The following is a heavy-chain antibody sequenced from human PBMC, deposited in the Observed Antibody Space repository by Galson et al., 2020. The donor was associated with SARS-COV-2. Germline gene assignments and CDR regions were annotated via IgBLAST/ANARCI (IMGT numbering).Heavy chain of an antibody. CDR2: ISIYNGNT. V-gene: IGHV1-18*01. Sequence: ASEKVSCKASGYTFTNYGINWVRQAPGQGLEWMGWISIYNGNTIYAQGLQGRVTITADTSTSTVYMELRSLRYDDTAVYYCARFYCSGGACYPDPWGQGTRVTVSS. D-gene: IGHD2-15*01. CDR1: GYTFTNYG. J-gene: IGHJ5*02. CDR3: ARFYCSGGACYPDP.